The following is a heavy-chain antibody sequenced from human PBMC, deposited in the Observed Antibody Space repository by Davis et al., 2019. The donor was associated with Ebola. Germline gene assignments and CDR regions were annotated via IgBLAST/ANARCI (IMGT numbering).Heavy chain of an antibody. D-gene: IGHD2-2*01. CDR1: GGSISSYY. J-gene: IGHJ6*02. CDR3: ARQGCSSTSCSDYYYYGMDV. V-gene: IGHV4-59*08. Sequence: SETLSLTCTVSGGSISSYYWSWIRQHPGKGLEWIGYIYYSGSTYYNPSLKSRVTISVDTSKNQFSLKLSSVTAADTAVYYCARQGCSSTSCSDYYYYGMDVWGQGTTVTVSS. CDR2: IYYSGST.